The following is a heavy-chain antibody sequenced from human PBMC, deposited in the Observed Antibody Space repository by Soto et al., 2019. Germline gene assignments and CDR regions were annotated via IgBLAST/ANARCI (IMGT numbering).Heavy chain of an antibody. CDR3: AKDRTGIAAGWQYYYGMDV. CDR1: AFIFSSYG. Sequence: GGSLRLSCAASAFIFSSYGMHWVRQAPGKGLEWVAVISYDGSKKYYVDSVKGRFTISRDNSKNTLYLQMNSLRAEDTAVYYCAKDRTGIAAGWQYYYGMDVWGQGTTVTVS. CDR2: ISYDGSKK. J-gene: IGHJ6*02. D-gene: IGHD6-13*01. V-gene: IGHV3-30*18.